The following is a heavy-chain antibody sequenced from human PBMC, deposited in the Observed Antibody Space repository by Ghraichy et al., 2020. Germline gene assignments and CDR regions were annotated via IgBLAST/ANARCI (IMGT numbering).Heavy chain of an antibody. D-gene: IGHD3-16*02. V-gene: IGHV4-61*08. CDR1: GGSVSSIAYH. CDR2: IYYNGKT. Sequence: SQTLSLTCIVSGGSVSSIAYHWSWIRKPPGKGLEWIGFIYYNGKTDYNPSLKSRVSISLDTSKNQFSLNLNSVTAADAAVYYCARAGDYVWGSHRSYYFDFWGLGTPVTVSS. J-gene: IGHJ4*02. CDR3: ARAGDYVWGSHRSYYFDF.